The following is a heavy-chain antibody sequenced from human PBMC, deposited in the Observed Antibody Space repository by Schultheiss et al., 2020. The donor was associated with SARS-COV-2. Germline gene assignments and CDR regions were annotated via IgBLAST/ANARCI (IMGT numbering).Heavy chain of an antibody. Sequence: ASVKVSCKASGYTFTSYPISWVRQAPGQGLEWMGWINPNSGGTNYAQKFQGRVTMTRDTSISTAYMELSRMRSDDTAVYYCARAPYYYDSSGYYYWGQGTLVTVSS. CDR1: GYTFTSYP. D-gene: IGHD3-22*01. J-gene: IGHJ4*02. CDR3: ARAPYYYDSSGYYY. V-gene: IGHV1-2*02. CDR2: INPNSGGT.